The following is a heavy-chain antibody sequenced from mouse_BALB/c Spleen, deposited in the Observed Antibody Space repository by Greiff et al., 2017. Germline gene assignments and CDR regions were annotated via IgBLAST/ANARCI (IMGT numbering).Heavy chain of an antibody. CDR1: GFAFSSYD. CDR2: ISSGGGST. Sequence: EVKLMESGGGLVKPGGSLKLSCAASGFAFSSYDMSWVRQTPEKRLEWVAYISSGGGSTYYPDTVKGRFTISRDNAKNTLYLQMSSLKSEDTAMYYCARPPITTVPYFDVWGAGTTVTVSS. V-gene: IGHV5-12-1*01. CDR3: ARPPITTVPYFDV. J-gene: IGHJ1*01. D-gene: IGHD1-1*01.